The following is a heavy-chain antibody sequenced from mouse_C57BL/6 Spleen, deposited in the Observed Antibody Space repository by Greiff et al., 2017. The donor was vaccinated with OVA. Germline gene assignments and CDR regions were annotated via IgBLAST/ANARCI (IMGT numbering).Heavy chain of an antibody. CDR1: GYTFTDYE. V-gene: IGHV1-15*01. CDR2: IDPETGGT. D-gene: IGHD1-1*01. J-gene: IGHJ1*03. CDR3: TRRRIYYGSSYWYFDV. Sequence: LKQSGAELVRPGASVTLSCKASGYTFTDYEMHWVKQTPVHGLEWIGAIDPETGGTAYNQKFKGKAILTADKSSSTAYMELRSLTSEDSAVYYCTRRRIYYGSSYWYFDVWGTGTTVTVSS.